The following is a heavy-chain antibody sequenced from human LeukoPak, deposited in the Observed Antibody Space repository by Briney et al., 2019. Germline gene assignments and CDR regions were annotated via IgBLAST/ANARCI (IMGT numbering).Heavy chain of an antibody. CDR3: AKRAVASLDY. V-gene: IGHV5-51*01. D-gene: IGHD4-23*01. CDR1: GYSFTSYW. Sequence: PGESLKISCKGSGYSFTSYWIGWVRQMPGKGLEWMGIIYPGDSDTRYSPSFQGQVTISADKSIRTPYLPWSSLKASDTAMYYCAKRAVASLDYGARGTRVPVSS. J-gene: IGHJ4*02. CDR2: IYPGDSDT.